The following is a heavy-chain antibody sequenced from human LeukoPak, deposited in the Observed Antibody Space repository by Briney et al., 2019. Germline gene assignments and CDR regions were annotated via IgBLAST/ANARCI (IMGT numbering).Heavy chain of an antibody. Sequence: GGSLRLSCAASGFTFSNYGMRWVRQAPGKGLEWAAVIWYDGSNENYADSVKGRFTISRDNSKNTLYLQMNSLRAEDTAVYYCVRPGIQLRSTSYFDHWGQGTLVTVSS. D-gene: IGHD5-18*01. V-gene: IGHV3-33*01. CDR1: GFTFSNYG. J-gene: IGHJ4*02. CDR3: VRPGIQLRSTSYFDH. CDR2: IWYDGSNE.